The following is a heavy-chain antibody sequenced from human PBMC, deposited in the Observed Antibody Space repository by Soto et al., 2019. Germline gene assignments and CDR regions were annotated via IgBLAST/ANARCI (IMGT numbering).Heavy chain of an antibody. D-gene: IGHD2-15*01. V-gene: IGHV3-15*01. CDR3: TTYSTQTFCDGGPCYSVQTKIHDS. Sequence: EVQLVDSGGGLERPGGSLTLTCATSDLSGSNFWLCWVRQAPGKGLVGVDQIKSKPVGGTKDYTAPVKGRFTFSRDDSKDTLYLQMNSLNTEATAVYYFTTYSTQTFCDGGPCYSVQTKIHDSWGQGILVTVSS. CDR2: IKSKPVGGTK. J-gene: IGHJ4*02. CDR1: DLSGSNFW.